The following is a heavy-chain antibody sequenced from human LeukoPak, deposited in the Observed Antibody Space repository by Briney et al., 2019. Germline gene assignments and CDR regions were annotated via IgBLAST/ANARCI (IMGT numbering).Heavy chain of an antibody. CDR1: GFTFSSYG. J-gene: IGHJ4*02. Sequence: GGSLRLSCAASGFTFSSYGMSWVRQAPGKGLEWVSAISGSGGSTYYADSVKGRFTISRDNSKNTLYLQTNSLRAEDTAVYYCAKVPGNIVRRYFDYWGQGTLVTVSS. D-gene: IGHD2-21*01. CDR2: ISGSGGST. CDR3: AKVPGNIVRRYFDY. V-gene: IGHV3-23*01.